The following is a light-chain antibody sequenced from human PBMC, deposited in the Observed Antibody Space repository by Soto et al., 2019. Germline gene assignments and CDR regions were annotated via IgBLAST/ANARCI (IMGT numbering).Light chain of an antibody. CDR3: SSYTSSGTLFV. CDR1: SSDIGGYNY. CDR2: EVS. V-gene: IGLV2-14*01. Sequence: QSVLTQPASVSGSDGQSITISCTGTSSDIGGYNYVSWYQQYPGKAPKVMIYEVSNRPSGVSNRFSGSKSGNTASLTISGLQGDDEADYYCSSYTSSGTLFVFGTGTKVTVL. J-gene: IGLJ1*01.